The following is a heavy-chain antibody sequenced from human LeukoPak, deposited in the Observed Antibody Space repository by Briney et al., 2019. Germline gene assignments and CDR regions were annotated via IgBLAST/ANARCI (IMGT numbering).Heavy chain of an antibody. V-gene: IGHV3-23*01. CDR2: ISGSGTST. D-gene: IGHD6-19*01. CDR3: ARGKGIAVSSFDS. J-gene: IGHJ4*02. CDR1: GFTFSSYA. Sequence: GGSLGLSCAASGFTFSSYAMSWVRQAPGKGLEWVSGISGSGTSTYYADSVKGRFTISRDNSKNTMSLQMNSLRAEDTALYYCARGKGIAVSSFDSWGQGTLVTVSS.